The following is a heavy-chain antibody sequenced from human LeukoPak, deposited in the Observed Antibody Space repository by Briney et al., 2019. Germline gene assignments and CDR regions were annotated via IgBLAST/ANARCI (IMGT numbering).Heavy chain of an antibody. CDR1: GFTFSSYA. Sequence: GGALRLSCAASGFTFSSYAMHWVRQAPGKGLEGVAVISYDGSNKYYADAVKGRFTISRDNSKNTLYLQMNSLRAEDTAVYYCARDGPTQLWLRWFVYWGQETLVTVSS. J-gene: IGHJ4*02. D-gene: IGHD5-18*01. CDR3: ARDGPTQLWLRWFVY. V-gene: IGHV3-30-3*01. CDR2: ISYDGSNK.